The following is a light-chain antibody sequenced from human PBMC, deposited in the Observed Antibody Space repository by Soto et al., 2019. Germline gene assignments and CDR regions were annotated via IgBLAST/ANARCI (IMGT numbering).Light chain of an antibody. CDR3: CSYAGSPRDV. V-gene: IGLV2-11*01. J-gene: IGLJ1*01. Sequence: QSVLTQPRSVSGSPGQSVTISCTGTSSDVGIYNYVSWYQQHPGKAPKVMIYDVSERPSGVPDRFSGSKSGNTASLTISGLQDEDEADYYCCSYAGSPRDVFGTGTKVTVL. CDR1: SSDVGIYNY. CDR2: DVS.